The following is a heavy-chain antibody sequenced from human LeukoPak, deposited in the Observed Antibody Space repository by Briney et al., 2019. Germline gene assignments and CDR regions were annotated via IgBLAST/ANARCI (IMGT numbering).Heavy chain of an antibody. CDR2: IHQSGSA. V-gene: IGHV4-4*02. D-gene: IGHD3-10*01. J-gene: IGHJ4*02. CDR3: ASHGKYGSGNYFTY. Sequence: PSETLSLTCAVSGGSISSSNWWSWVRQPPGNGLDWIGEIHQSGSANYNPSLKSRVTISVDKSKDNFYLTLLSGTAADTAVYSCASHGKYGSGNYFTYWGQGTLVTASS. CDR1: GGSISSSNW.